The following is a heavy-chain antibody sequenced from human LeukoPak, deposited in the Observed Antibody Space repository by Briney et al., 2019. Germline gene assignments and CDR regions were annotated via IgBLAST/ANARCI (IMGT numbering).Heavy chain of an antibody. CDR2: IYYSGST. CDR3: ARVSISGYSSSWYDY. CDR1: GGSISSSSYY. J-gene: IGHJ4*02. D-gene: IGHD6-13*01. Sequence: SETLSLTCTVSGGSISSSSYYWSWIRQPPGKGLEWIGYIYYSGSTNYNPSLKSRVTISVDTSKNQFSLKLSSVTPADTAVYYCARVSISGYSSSWYDYWGQGTLVTVSS. V-gene: IGHV4-61*01.